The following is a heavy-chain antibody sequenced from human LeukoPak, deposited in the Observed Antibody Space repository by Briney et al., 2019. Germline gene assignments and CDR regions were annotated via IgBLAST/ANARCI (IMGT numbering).Heavy chain of an antibody. CDR3: ARGGYDYLWGSSPDAFDI. V-gene: IGHV1-24*01. CDR2: FDPEDGET. J-gene: IGHJ3*02. D-gene: IGHD3-16*01. CDR1: GYTLTELS. Sequence: ASVKVSCKVSGYTLTELSLHWVRQAPGKGLEWMGRFDPEDGETIYAQKVQGRVTMTTDTSTSTAYMELRSLRSDDTAVYYCARGGYDYLWGSSPDAFDIWGQGTMVTVSS.